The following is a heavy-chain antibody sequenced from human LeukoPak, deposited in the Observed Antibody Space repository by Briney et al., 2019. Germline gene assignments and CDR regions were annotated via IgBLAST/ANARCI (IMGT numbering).Heavy chain of an antibody. CDR2: IYTSGST. CDR3: ARDLSGDYGTVIAFDI. V-gene: IGHV4-4*07. Sequence: SETLSLTCTVSGGSISSYYWSWIRQPAGKGLEWIGRIYTSGSTNYNPSLKSRVTMSVDTSKNQFSPKLSSVTAADTAVYYCARDLSGDYGTVIAFDIWGQGTMVTVSS. D-gene: IGHD4-17*01. CDR1: GGSISSYY. J-gene: IGHJ3*02.